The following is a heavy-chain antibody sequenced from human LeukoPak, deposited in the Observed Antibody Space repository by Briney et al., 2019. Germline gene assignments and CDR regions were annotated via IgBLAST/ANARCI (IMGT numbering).Heavy chain of an antibody. Sequence: ASVKVSCKASGYTFTSYDINWVRQATGQGLEWMGWMNPNSGNTGYAQKFQGRVTMTRNTSISTAYMELSSLRSEDTAVYYCAREERQDYYYYYGMDVWGQGTTVTVSS. V-gene: IGHV1-8*01. CDR2: MNPNSGNT. CDR3: AREERQDYYYYYGMDV. CDR1: GYTFTSYD. J-gene: IGHJ6*02.